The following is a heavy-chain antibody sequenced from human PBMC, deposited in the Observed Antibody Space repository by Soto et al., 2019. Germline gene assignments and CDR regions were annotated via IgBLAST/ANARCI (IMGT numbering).Heavy chain of an antibody. Sequence: GASVKVSCKASGGTFSSYAISWVRQAPGQGLEWMGGIIPIFGTANYAQKFQGRVTITADESTSTAYMELSSLRSEDTAVYYCASSPIGVLMAGYFDYWGQGTLVTVSS. CDR2: IIPIFGTA. V-gene: IGHV1-69*13. CDR3: ASSPIGVLMAGYFDY. CDR1: GGTFSSYA. J-gene: IGHJ4*02. D-gene: IGHD2-8*01.